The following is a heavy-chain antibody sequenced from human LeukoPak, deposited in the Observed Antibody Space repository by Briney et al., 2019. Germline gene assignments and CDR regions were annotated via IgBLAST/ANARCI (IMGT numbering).Heavy chain of an antibody. CDR2: LYNNGST. CDR1: GGSLWSFY. Sequence: PSETLSLTCTVSGGSLWSFYWSWVRQPAGKGLEWIGRLYNNGSTNYSPSLKSRVIMSFDPSKNQFSLKLSSVTAADTAVYYCARVGDGYNFGYWDQGTLVTVSS. D-gene: IGHD5-24*01. CDR3: ARVGDGYNFGY. V-gene: IGHV4-4*07. J-gene: IGHJ4*02.